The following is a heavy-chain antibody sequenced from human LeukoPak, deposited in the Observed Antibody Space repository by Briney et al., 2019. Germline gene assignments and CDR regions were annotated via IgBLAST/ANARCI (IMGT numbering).Heavy chain of an antibody. CDR2: IFSGGAT. CDR1: GFTVSNSY. J-gene: IGHJ4*02. V-gene: IGHV3-53*04. D-gene: IGHD5-24*01. CDR3: AKMGRDGYYFDH. Sequence: GGSLRLSCAASGFTVSNSYMGWVRQAPGKGLEWVSLIFSGGATYYADSVKGQFTISRHNSNNTLYLQMTSLTAEDTAVYYCAKMGRDGYYFDHWGQGTLVTVSS.